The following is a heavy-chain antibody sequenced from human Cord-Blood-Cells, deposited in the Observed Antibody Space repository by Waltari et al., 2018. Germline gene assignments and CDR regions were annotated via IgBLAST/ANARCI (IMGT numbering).Heavy chain of an antibody. D-gene: IGHD3-10*01. V-gene: IGHV4-39*01. Sequence: QLQLQESGPGLVKSSETLSLTCTVSGGSISSSSYYWGWIRQPPGKGLEWIGSIYYSGSTYYNPSLKSRVTISVDTAKNQFALKLSSVTAADTAVYYCARLRFGELNFDYWGQGTLVTVSS. CDR2: IYYSGST. CDR1: GGSISSSSYY. J-gene: IGHJ4*02. CDR3: ARLRFGELNFDY.